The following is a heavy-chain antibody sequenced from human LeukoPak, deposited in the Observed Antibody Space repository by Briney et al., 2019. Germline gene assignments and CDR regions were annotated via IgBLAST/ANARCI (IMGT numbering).Heavy chain of an antibody. D-gene: IGHD4-17*01. J-gene: IGHJ4*02. CDR1: GFTFSSYS. CDR3: ARATDSVTTFDY. V-gene: IGHV3-21*01. Sequence: GGSLRLSCAASGFTFSSYSMNWVRQAPGKGLEWVSSISSSSSYIYYADSVKGRFTISRDKAKNSLYLQMNSLRAEDTAVYYCARATDSVTTFDYWGQGTLVTVSS. CDR2: ISSSSSYI.